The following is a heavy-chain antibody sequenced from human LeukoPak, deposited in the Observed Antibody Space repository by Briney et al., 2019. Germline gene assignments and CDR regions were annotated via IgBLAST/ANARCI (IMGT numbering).Heavy chain of an antibody. CDR3: ARGDSYCTNGVCPFDY. V-gene: IGHV1-69*05. Sequence: SVKVSCKASGGTFSSYAISWVRQAPGKGLEWMGGIIPIFGTANYAQKFQGRVTITTDESTSTAYMELSSLRSEDTAVYYCARGDSYCTNGVCPFDYWGQGTLVTVSS. CDR1: GGTFSSYA. D-gene: IGHD2-8*01. CDR2: IIPIFGTA. J-gene: IGHJ4*02.